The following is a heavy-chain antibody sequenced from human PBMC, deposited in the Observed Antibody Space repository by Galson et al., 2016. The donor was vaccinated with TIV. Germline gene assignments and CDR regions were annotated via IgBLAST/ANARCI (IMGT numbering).Heavy chain of an antibody. CDR1: GFTFSSNT. CDR2: ISRDSRYT. Sequence: SLRLSCAASGFTFSSNTMNWVRQAPGKGLEWVSYISRDSRYTYYADSVKARFTVSRDNGDNALYLQMNSLRAEDTAGYYCARDSGASGAYYSRYWHFDLWGQGTLVTVSS. J-gene: IGHJ2*01. V-gene: IGHV3-21*06. D-gene: IGHD3-10*01. CDR3: ARDSGASGAYYSRYWHFDL.